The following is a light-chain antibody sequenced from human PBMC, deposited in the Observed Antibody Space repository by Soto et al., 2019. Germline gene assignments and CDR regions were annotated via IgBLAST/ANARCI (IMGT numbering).Light chain of an antibody. J-gene: IGKJ1*01. V-gene: IGKV3-15*01. CDR3: QQYNTWWT. CDR2: GAS. CDR1: QSVSSN. Sequence: EIVMTQSPATLSVSPGERATLSCRASQSVSSNLAWYQKKPGQAPRLLIYGASTSATGIPARFSGSGSGTELTLTNSSLQSEDFAVYYWQQYNTWWTFGQGTKVEIK.